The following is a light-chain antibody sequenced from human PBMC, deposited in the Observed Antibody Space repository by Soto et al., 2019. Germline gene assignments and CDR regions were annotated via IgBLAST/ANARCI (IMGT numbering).Light chain of an antibody. V-gene: IGKV3-20*01. J-gene: IGKJ1*01. CDR3: QQYGSSPRT. Sequence: EIVLTQSPVTLTLSPGEVATLSCSARQMVRSSSLAWYQQKLGQAARLLVYGASSRATGIPDRFSGSGSGTDFTLTISRLEPEDFAVYFCQQYGSSPRTFGLGTKVDIK. CDR2: GAS. CDR1: QMVRSSS.